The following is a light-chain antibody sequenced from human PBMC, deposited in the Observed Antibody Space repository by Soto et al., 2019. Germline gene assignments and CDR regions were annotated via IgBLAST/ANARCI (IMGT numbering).Light chain of an antibody. J-gene: IGKJ1*01. CDR3: QDYSPYSWT. CDR2: DAS. Sequence: DIQMTQSPSILSASVGDTVTITCRASESISSWLAWYQEKPGKAPNLLIYDASSLESGVPSRFSGSGSGTEFTLTISSLQPDDFATYYCQDYSPYSWTFGQGTKVDIK. V-gene: IGKV1-5*01. CDR1: ESISSW.